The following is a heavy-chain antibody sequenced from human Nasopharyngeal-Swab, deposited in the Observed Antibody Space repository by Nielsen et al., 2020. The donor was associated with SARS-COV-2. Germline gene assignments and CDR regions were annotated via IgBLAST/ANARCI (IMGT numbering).Heavy chain of an antibody. D-gene: IGHD6-13*01. CDR3: ARSIAAAGTSSGYYGMDV. V-gene: IGHV4-34*01. Sequence: WIRQPPGKGLEWIWEINHSGSTNYNPSLKSRVTISVDTSKNQFSLKLSSVTAADTAVYYCARSIAAAGTSSGYYGMDVWGQGTTVTVSS. J-gene: IGHJ6*02. CDR2: INHSGST.